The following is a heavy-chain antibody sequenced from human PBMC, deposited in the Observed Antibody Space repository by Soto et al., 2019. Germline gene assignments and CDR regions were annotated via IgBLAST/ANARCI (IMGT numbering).Heavy chain of an antibody. Sequence: GEALKISWKTSGYSFRSYWCCWLRQMPGKGLEWMGIIYPGDSNARYSPSFQGQVTISADKSISTAFLQWSSLKAADSAMYYCARHLHSDSVHISPVSPHYWGQGTLVTVSS. D-gene: IGHD4-4*01. V-gene: IGHV5-51*01. J-gene: IGHJ4*02. CDR3: ARHLHSDSVHISPVSPHY. CDR2: IYPGDSNA. CDR1: GYSFRSYW.